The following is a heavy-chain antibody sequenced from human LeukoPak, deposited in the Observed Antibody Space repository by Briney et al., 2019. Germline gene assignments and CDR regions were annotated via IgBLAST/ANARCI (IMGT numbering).Heavy chain of an antibody. J-gene: IGHJ3*02. CDR3: ARELANYYDSSGDAFDI. CDR2: IYYSGST. CDR1: GGSISSYY. Sequence: SETLSLTCTVSGGSISSYYWSWIRQPPGKGLEWIGYIYYSGSTNYNPSLKSRVTISVDASKNQFSLKLSSVTAADTAVYYCARELANYYDSSGDAFDIWGQGTMVTVSS. V-gene: IGHV4-59*01. D-gene: IGHD3-22*01.